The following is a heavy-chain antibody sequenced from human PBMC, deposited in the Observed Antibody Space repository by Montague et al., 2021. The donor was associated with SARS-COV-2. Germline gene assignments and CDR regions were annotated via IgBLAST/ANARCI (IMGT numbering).Heavy chain of an antibody. J-gene: IGHJ4*02. D-gene: IGHD3-10*01. V-gene: IGHV3-48*03. CDR1: GFTFSSYE. Sequence: SLRLSCAASGFTFSSYEMNWVRQAPGKGLEWVSYISSGDSTIYYADSVKGRFSISRDNAKNSLYLQMNSLRAEDTAVYYCARQASGSYWYYFDYWGQGTLVTVSS. CDR3: ARQASGSYWYYFDY. CDR2: ISSGDSTI.